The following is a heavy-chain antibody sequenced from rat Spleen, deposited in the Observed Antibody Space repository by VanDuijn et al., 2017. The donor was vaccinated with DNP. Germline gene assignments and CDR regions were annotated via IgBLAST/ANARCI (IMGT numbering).Heavy chain of an antibody. CDR3: ARHGIAAISTYWYFDF. CDR2: ITYDGSRT. J-gene: IGHJ1*01. V-gene: IGHV5-7*01. D-gene: IGHD1-2*01. CDR1: GIIFSDCD. Sequence: EVQLVESGGGLVQPGRSMKLSCAASGIIFSDCDMAWVRQAPRKGLEWVATITYDGSRTFYRHSVKGRFTIFRDNAKSTLYLQMDSLRSEDTATYYCARHGIAAISTYWYFDFWGPGTMVTVSS.